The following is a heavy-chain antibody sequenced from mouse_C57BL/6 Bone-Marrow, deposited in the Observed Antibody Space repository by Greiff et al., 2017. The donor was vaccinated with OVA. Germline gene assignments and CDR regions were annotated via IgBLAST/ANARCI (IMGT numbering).Heavy chain of an antibody. CDR2: ISYDGSN. V-gene: IGHV3-6*01. Sequence: VKLQESGPGLVKPSQSLSLTCSVTGYSITSGYYWNWIRQFPGNKLEWMGYISYDGSNNYNPSLKNRISITRDTSKNQFFLKLNSVTTEDTATYYCARDFDYFYWGQGTTLTVSS. CDR1: GYSITSGYY. D-gene: IGHD2-4*01. CDR3: ARDFDYFY. J-gene: IGHJ2*01.